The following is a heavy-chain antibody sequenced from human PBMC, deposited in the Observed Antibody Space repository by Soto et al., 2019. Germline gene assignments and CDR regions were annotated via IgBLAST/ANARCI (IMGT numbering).Heavy chain of an antibody. CDR2: INPSGGST. CDR3: AFTGSRAGGWFDP. V-gene: IGHV1-46*01. Sequence: GASVKVSCKASGYTFTSYYMHWVRQAPGQGLEWMGIINPSGGSTSYAQKFQGRVTMTRDTSTSTVYMELSSLRSEDTAVYYCAFTGSRAGGWFDPWGQGTLVTVSS. CDR1: GYTFTSYY. D-gene: IGHD1-26*01. J-gene: IGHJ5*02.